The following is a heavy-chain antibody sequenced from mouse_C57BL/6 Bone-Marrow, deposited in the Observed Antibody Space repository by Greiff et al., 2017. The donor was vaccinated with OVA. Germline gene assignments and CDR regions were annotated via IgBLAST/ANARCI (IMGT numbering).Heavy chain of an antibody. Sequence: VQLQQSGAELARPGASVKLSCKASGYTFTSYGISWVKQRTGQGLEWIGEIYPRSGNTYYNEKFKGKATLTADKSSSTAYMELRSLTSEDSAVYFCARCGSTFAYWGQGTLVTVSA. CDR3: ARCGSTFAY. D-gene: IGHD1-1*01. CDR2: IYPRSGNT. CDR1: GYTFTSYG. J-gene: IGHJ3*01. V-gene: IGHV1-81*01.